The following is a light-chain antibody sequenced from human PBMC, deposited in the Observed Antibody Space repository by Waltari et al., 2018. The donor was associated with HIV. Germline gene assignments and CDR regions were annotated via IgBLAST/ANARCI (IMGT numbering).Light chain of an antibody. J-gene: IGLJ3*02. CDR2: SVS. Sequence: QSALTQPASVSGSLGQSITISCTGTRGDIGDYNYVPWYQQHPGEVPKVLIFSVSNRPSGVSSRFSGSKAGNTASLTLSVLQAEDEADYYCSSYTSNNTWVFGGGTKLTVL. CDR1: RGDIGDYNY. V-gene: IGLV2-14*03. CDR3: SSYTSNNTWV.